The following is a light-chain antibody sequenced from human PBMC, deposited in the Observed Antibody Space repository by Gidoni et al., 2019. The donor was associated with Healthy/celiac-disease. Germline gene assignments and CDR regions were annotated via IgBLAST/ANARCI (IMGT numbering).Light chain of an antibody. Sequence: DIQMTQSPSTLSASVVDRVTITCRASQSISSWLAWYQQKPGTAPKLLIYDASSLESGVPSRFSGSGSGTEFTLTISSLQPDDFATYYCQQYNSYSQYTFGQGTKLEIK. V-gene: IGKV1-5*01. J-gene: IGKJ2*01. CDR2: DAS. CDR1: QSISSW. CDR3: QQYNSYSQYT.